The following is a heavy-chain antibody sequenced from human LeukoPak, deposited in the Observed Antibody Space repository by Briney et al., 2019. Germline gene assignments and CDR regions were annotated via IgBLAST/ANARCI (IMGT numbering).Heavy chain of an antibody. J-gene: IGHJ4*02. D-gene: IGHD5-12*01. CDR2: IYYSGST. CDR3: ARHTGSDIVATDFDY. V-gene: IGHV4-39*01. CDR1: GGSISSSSYY. Sequence: PSEILSLTCTVSGGSISSSSYYWGWIRQPPGKGLEWIGSIYYSGSTYYNPSLKSRVTISVDTSKNQFSLKLSSVTAADTAVYYCARHTGSDIVATDFDYWGQGTLVTVSS.